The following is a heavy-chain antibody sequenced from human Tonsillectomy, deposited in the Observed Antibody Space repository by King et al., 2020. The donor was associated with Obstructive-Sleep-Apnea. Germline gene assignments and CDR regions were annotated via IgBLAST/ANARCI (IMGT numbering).Heavy chain of an antibody. CDR3: AGGSSRSFDI. V-gene: IGHV1-8*01. CDR2: MNPNSGNT. Sequence: EQLVQSGAEVKKPGASVKVSCKASGYTFSSAEIHWVRQAPGQGLEWMGWMNPNSGNTAYVQKFQGRVTMTRNPSINTAYMELSSLRSTDTAVYFCAGGSSRSFDIWGQGTLVTVSS. D-gene: IGHD6-13*01. J-gene: IGHJ4*02. CDR1: GYTFSSAE.